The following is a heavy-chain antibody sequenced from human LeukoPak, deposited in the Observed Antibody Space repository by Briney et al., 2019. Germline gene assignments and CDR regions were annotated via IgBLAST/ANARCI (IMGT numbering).Heavy chain of an antibody. D-gene: IGHD6-13*01. CDR2: INHSGST. Sequence: PSETLSLTCAVYGGSLSGYYWSWIRQPPGKGLEWIGEINHSGSTNYNPSLKSRVTISVDTSKNQFSLKLSSVTAADTAVYYCASCIAAAGANWFDPWGQGTLVTVSS. J-gene: IGHJ5*02. V-gene: IGHV4-34*01. CDR1: GGSLSGYY. CDR3: ASCIAAAGANWFDP.